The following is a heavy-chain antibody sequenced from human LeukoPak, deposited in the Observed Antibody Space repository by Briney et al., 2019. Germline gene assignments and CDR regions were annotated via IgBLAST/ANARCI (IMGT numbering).Heavy chain of an antibody. V-gene: IGHV3-66*01. J-gene: IGHJ6*03. Sequence: PGGSLRLSCAASGFTVSSNYMSWVRQAPGKRLEWVSVLYSGGTTYYADSVKGRFTISRDNSKNTLYLQMNSLRAEDTAVYYCATTRIADYYMDVWGKGTTVTISS. CDR2: LYSGGTT. CDR3: ATTRIADYYMDV. CDR1: GFTVSSNY. D-gene: IGHD6-13*01.